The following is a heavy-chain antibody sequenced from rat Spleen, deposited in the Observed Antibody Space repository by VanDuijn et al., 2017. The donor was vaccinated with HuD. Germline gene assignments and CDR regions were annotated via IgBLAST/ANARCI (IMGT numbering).Heavy chain of an antibody. D-gene: IGHD1-12*02. CDR1: GFTFSTFA. CDR2: IASGGPNT. Sequence: EVQLAESGGGLVQPGRSLKLSCSASGFTFSTFAMAWVRQTPKKGLEWIATIASGGPNTFYPDSVKGRFTISRDNAKSTLFLQMDSLRSEDTATYYCVRDGNNYWHFDFWGPGTMVTVSS. V-gene: IGHV5S23*01. J-gene: IGHJ1*01. CDR3: VRDGNNYWHFDF.